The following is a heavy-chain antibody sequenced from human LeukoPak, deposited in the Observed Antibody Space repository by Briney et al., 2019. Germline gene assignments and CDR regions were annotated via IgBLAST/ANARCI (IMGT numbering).Heavy chain of an antibody. J-gene: IGHJ4*02. D-gene: IGHD6-13*01. Sequence: SVKVSCRASGGTFSSYAISWVRQAPGQGLEWMGGIIPIFGTANYAQKFQGRVTITADESTSTAYMELSSLRSEDTAVYYCARVVAAAGTVWGQGTLVTVSS. CDR3: ARVVAAAGTV. CDR1: GGTFSSYA. CDR2: IIPIFGTA. V-gene: IGHV1-69*13.